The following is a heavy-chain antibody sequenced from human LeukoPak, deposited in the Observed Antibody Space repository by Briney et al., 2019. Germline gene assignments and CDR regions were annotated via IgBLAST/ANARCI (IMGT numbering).Heavy chain of an antibody. Sequence: GGSLRLSCAASGFTFSSYWMHWVRQAPGKGLEWVSGINWSGDDSAHADSVKGRFTTSRDNAKKSLYLQMNSLRAEDTAFYYCTRGWIGELSDIWGQGTLVTVSS. J-gene: IGHJ3*02. CDR1: GFTFSSYW. D-gene: IGHD3-10*01. CDR2: INWSGDDS. V-gene: IGHV3-20*04. CDR3: TRGWIGELSDI.